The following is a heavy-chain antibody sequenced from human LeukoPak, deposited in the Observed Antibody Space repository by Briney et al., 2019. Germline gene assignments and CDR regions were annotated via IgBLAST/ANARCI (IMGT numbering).Heavy chain of an antibody. CDR1: GGSISSYY. J-gene: IGHJ3*02. D-gene: IGHD2-2*01. V-gene: IGHV4-59*01. CDR3: ARVACSSTSCPREDAFDI. Sequence: PSETLSLTCTVSGGSISSYYWNWLRQPPGKGLEWIGCIYSSGSTNYNPSLKSRVTISVNTSKNQFSLNLSSVTAADTAVYYCARVACSSTSCPREDAFDIWGQGTMVTVSS. CDR2: IYSSGST.